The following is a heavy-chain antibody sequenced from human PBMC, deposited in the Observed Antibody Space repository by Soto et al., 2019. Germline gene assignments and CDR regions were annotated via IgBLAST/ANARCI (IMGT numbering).Heavy chain of an antibody. CDR1: GFTFSSYW. Sequence: GGSLRLSCAASGFTFSSYWMSWVRQAPGKGLEWVANIKQDGSEKYYVDSVKGRFTISRDNAKNSLYLQMNSLRAEDTAVYYCARSRSIYCSGGSCYFDYWGQGTLVTVSS. J-gene: IGHJ4*02. D-gene: IGHD2-15*01. CDR2: IKQDGSEK. CDR3: ARSRSIYCSGGSCYFDY. V-gene: IGHV3-7*05.